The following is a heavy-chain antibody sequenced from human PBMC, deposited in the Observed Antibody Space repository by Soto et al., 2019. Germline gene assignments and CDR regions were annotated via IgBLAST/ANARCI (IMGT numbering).Heavy chain of an antibody. Sequence: LTCAITGESVSSNIAGWSWVRQSPSRGLEWLGRTYYRSKWYYEYAVSVRGRITINPDTSKNQYSLQLNSVTPEDTAVYFCARGEQYSGRIFDYWGQGTLVTVSS. CDR1: GESVSSNIAG. V-gene: IGHV6-1*01. CDR2: TYYRSKWYY. D-gene: IGHD1-26*01. J-gene: IGHJ4*01. CDR3: ARGEQYSGRIFDY.